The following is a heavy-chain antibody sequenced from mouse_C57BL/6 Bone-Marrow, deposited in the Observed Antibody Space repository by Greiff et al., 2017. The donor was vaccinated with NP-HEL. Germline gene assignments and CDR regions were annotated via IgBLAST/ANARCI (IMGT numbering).Heavy chain of an antibody. D-gene: IGHD4-1*01. V-gene: IGHV1-7*01. CDR3: ARSVPSLGWGD. Sequence: LVESGAELAKPGASVKLSCKASGYTFTSYWMHWVKQRPGQGLEWIGYINPSSGYTKYNQKFKDKATLTADKSSSTADMQLSSLTYEDSAVYYCARSVPSLGWGDWGQGTTLTVSS. J-gene: IGHJ2*01. CDR1: GYTFTSYW. CDR2: INPSSGYT.